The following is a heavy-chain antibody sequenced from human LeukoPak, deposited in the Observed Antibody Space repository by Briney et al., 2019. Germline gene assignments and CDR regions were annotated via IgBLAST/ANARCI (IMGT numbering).Heavy chain of an antibody. D-gene: IGHD3-10*01. CDR3: ARVRYYYGSGSYPEFDY. CDR1: GYTFTSYA. V-gene: IGHV1-3*01. Sequence: ASVKVSCKASGYTFTSYAMHWVRQAPGQRLEWMGWINAGNGNTKYSQKFQGRVTITRDTSASTAYMELSSLRSEDTAVYYCARVRYYYGSGSYPEFDYWGQGTLVTVSS. J-gene: IGHJ4*02. CDR2: INAGNGNT.